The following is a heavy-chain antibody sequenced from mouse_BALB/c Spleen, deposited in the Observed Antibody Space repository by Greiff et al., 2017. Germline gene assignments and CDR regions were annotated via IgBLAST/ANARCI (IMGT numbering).Heavy chain of an antibody. CDR3: NAVVSAVKD. V-gene: IGHV14-4*02. Sequence: VQLQQSGAELVRSGASVKLSCTASGFNIKDYYMHWVKQRPEQGLEWIGWIDPENGDTEYAPKFQGKATMTADTSSNTAYLQLSSLTSEDTAVYYCNAVVSAVKDWGGGSSFTVAS. CDR1: GFNIKDYY. D-gene: IGHD3-3*01. CDR2: IDPENGDT. J-gene: IGHJ4*01.